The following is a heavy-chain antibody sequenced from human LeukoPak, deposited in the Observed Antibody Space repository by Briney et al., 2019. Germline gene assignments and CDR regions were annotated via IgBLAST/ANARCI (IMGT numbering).Heavy chain of an antibody. CDR3: AREASDAFDI. CDR2: IWYDGSNK. J-gene: IGHJ3*02. CDR1: GFTFSSYD. Sequence: GGSLRLSCAASGFTFSSYDMHWVRQAPDKGLEWVALIWYDGSNKNYADSVKGRFTISRDNSKNTLFLQMNSLRAEDTAVYYCAREASDAFDIWGQGTMVTVSS. V-gene: IGHV3-33*01.